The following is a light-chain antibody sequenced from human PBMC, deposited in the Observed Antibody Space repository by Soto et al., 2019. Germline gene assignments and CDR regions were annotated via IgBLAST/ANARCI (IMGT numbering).Light chain of an antibody. CDR3: QQSYSTPQT. CDR1: QTIGSY. V-gene: IGKV1-39*01. J-gene: IGKJ1*01. CDR2: AAS. Sequence: DIQMTQSPSSLSASVGDRVTVTCRASQTIGSYLNWYQHQPGRAPKLLIYAASSLQSGVPSRFSGSGSGTAFTLTISSLQPEDFATYYCQQSYSTPQTFGQGTKVDIK.